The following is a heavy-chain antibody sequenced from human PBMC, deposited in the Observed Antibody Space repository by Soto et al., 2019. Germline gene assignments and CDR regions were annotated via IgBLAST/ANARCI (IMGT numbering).Heavy chain of an antibody. V-gene: IGHV1-2*04. CDR3: ARDLPICSGGSCYWVGFDY. Sequence: ASVKVSCKASGYTFTGYYMHWVRQAPGQGLEWMGWINPNSGGTNYAQKFQGWVTMTRDTSISTAYMELSRLRSDDTAVYYCARDLPICSGGSCYWVGFDYWGQG. CDR1: GYTFTGYY. J-gene: IGHJ4*02. CDR2: INPNSGGT. D-gene: IGHD2-15*01.